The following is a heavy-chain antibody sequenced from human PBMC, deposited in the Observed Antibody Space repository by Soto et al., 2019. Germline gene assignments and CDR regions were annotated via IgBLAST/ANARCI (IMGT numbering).Heavy chain of an antibody. J-gene: IGHJ6*02. CDR2: INPNSGGT. Sequence: GASLKVSCKASGYTFTGYYMHWVRQAPGQGLEWMGWINPNSGGTNYAQKFQGWVTMTRDTSISTAYMELSRLRSDDTAVYYCARDGWYYYGSGSYPSYYYGMDVWGQGTTVTVSS. CDR3: ARDGWYYYGSGSYPSYYYGMDV. CDR1: GYTFTGYY. V-gene: IGHV1-2*04. D-gene: IGHD3-10*01.